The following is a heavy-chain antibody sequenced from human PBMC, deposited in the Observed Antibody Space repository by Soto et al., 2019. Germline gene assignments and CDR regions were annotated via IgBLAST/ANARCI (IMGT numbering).Heavy chain of an antibody. Sequence: GGSLRLSCAASGFTFSSYGMHWVRQAPGKGLEWVAVISYDGSNKYYADSVKGRFTISRGNSKNTLYLQMNSLRAEDTAVYYCESESPSDYWGQGTLVIGS. CDR2: ISYDGSNK. V-gene: IGHV3-30*03. CDR3: ESESPSDY. CDR1: GFTFSSYG. J-gene: IGHJ4*02.